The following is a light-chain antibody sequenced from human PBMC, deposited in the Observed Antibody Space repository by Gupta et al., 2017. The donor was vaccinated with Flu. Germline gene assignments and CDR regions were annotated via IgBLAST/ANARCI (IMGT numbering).Light chain of an antibody. J-gene: IGLJ3*02. Sequence: TRNTSKGGKHGVIRLPPDPGPPPNLLYFRNNNRHSGIAACFFASRSGNTASLTITGLQPEDEADYYCSAWAGSSNVWVFGGGTKLTVL. CDR2: RNN. CDR1: TSKGGKHG. CDR3: SAWAGSSNVWV. V-gene: IGLV10-54*04.